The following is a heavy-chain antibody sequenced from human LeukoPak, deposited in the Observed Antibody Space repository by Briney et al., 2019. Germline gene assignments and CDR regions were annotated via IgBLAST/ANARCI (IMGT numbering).Heavy chain of an antibody. D-gene: IGHD6-6*01. Sequence: TGGSLRLSCVASGFTFRSYWMSWVRQAPGKGLEWVANIKQDGSDEKYLDSVKGRFTISRDNAKNSLYLQMNSLRAEDMALYYCAKASGSSSSSKYYYYMDVWGKGTTVTVSS. CDR3: AKASGSSSSSKYYYYMDV. J-gene: IGHJ6*03. CDR1: GFTFRSYW. V-gene: IGHV3-7*03. CDR2: IKQDGSDE.